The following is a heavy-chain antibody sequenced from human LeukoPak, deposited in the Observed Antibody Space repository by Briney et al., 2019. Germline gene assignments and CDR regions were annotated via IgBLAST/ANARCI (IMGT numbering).Heavy chain of an antibody. CDR3: VRGLVAAPESY. CDR1: GFAFNSYE. Sequence: PGGSLRLSCAASGFAFNSYEMNWVRQAPGKGLEWVSYISSSGRSIYYADSVKGRFTISRDNAKNSLYLQMNSLRAEDTAVYYCVRGLVAAPESYWGQGTLATVSS. J-gene: IGHJ4*02. V-gene: IGHV3-48*03. CDR2: ISSSGRSI. D-gene: IGHD6-6*01.